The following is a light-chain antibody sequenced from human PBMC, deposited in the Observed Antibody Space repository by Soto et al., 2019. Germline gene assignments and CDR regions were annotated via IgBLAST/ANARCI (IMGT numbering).Light chain of an antibody. CDR1: QNLLYISNNMNY. CDR3: QQYYSTLT. J-gene: IGKJ2*01. Sequence: DIVMTQSPDSLAVSLGERATINCKSRQNLLYISNNMNYLAWYQQKPGQPPKLLIYWASTRESGVPDRFSGSGSGTDFTLTISSVQAEDVAVYYCQQYYSTLTFGQGTKLEIK. V-gene: IGKV4-1*01. CDR2: WAS.